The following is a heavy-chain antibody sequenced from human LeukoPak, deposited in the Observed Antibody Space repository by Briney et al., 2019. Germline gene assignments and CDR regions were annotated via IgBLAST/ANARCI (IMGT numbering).Heavy chain of an antibody. J-gene: IGHJ4*02. V-gene: IGHV3-30*02. CDR2: IWYDGNNK. D-gene: IGHD3-10*01. CDR1: GFSHSSCG. CDR3: AKDPLQYGSGSYYFGY. Sequence: PGGSLRLSCAASGFSHSSCGMHWVRQAPGKGLEWVAFIWYDGNNKYYADSVKGRFTISRDSSKNTLYLQMNSLRAEDTAVYYCAKDPLQYGSGSYYFGYWGQGTLVTVSS.